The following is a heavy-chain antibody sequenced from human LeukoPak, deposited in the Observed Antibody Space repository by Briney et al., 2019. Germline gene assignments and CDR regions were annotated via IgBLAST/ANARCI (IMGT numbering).Heavy chain of an antibody. CDR3: ARADIRYSGYDY. CDR2: INEDGSDK. D-gene: IGHD5-12*01. V-gene: IGHV3-7*01. J-gene: IGHJ4*02. CDR1: GFTFSDYW. Sequence: GGSLRLSCAGSGFTFSDYWMTWVRQAPGKGLEWVANINEDGSDKYYVDSVKGRFTIAGDNAEKSLYLQINSLRAEDAAVYYCARADIRYSGYDYWGQGTLVTVSS.